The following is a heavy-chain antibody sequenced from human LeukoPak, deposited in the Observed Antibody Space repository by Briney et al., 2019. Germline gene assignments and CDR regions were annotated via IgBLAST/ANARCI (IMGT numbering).Heavy chain of an antibody. D-gene: IGHD3-22*01. V-gene: IGHV1-2*02. J-gene: IGHJ4*02. CDR2: INPNSGGT. CDR1: GYTFTGYY. CDR3: ARGFSLSGWYYYDSSGYYGY. Sequence: ASVKVSCKASGYTFTGYYMHWVRQAPGQGLEWMGWINPNSGGTNYAQKFQGRVTITRNTSISTAYMELSSLRSEDTAVYYCARGFSLSGWYYYDSSGYYGYWGQGTLVTVSS.